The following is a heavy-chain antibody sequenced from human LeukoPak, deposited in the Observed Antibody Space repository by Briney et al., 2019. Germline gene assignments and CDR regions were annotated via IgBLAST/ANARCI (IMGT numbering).Heavy chain of an antibody. V-gene: IGHV1-69*01. J-gene: IGHJ3*02. CDR2: IIPIFGTA. CDR1: GGTFSSYA. D-gene: IGHD6-19*01. CDR3: ARDGWREEDI. Sequence: GASVKVSCKASGGTFSSYAISWVRQAPGQGLEWMGGIIPIFGTANYAQKFQGRVTITADESTSTAYMELSSLRSEDTAVYYCARDGWREEDIWGQGTMVIVSS.